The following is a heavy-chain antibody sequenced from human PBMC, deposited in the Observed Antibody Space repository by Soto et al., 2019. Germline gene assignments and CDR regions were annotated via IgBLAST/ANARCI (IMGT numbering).Heavy chain of an antibody. D-gene: IGHD3-3*01. Sequence: SETLSLTCAVYGGSFSGYYWIWIRQPPGKGLEWIGEINHSGSTNYNPSLKSRVTISVDTSKNQFSLKLSSVTAADTAVYYCARPLNYDFWSGYYSPGVAFDYWGQGTLVTVSS. CDR3: ARPLNYDFWSGYYSPGVAFDY. J-gene: IGHJ4*02. CDR2: INHSGST. V-gene: IGHV4-34*01. CDR1: GGSFSGYY.